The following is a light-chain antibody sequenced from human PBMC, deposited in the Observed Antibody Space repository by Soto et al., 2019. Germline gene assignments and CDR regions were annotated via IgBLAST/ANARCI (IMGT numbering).Light chain of an antibody. V-gene: IGKV3-11*01. J-gene: IGKJ4*01. CDR1: QSISIF. CDR3: QQRANWPPLT. Sequence: EVVLTQSPATLSLSPGERATLSCRASQSISIFLAWYQQKPGQTPRLLIYDATNRATGIPARFSASGSGTDFTLTISSLEPEDFAVYYCQQRANWPPLTFGGGTKVEIK. CDR2: DAT.